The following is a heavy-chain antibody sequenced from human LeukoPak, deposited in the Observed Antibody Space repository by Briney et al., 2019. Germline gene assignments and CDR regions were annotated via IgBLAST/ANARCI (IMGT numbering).Heavy chain of an antibody. D-gene: IGHD3-9*01. J-gene: IGHJ5*02. CDR3: ARDLKGYYDILTGPRGYWFDP. V-gene: IGHV3-11*04. CDR1: GFTFSDYY. Sequence: GGSLRLSCAVSGFTFSDYYMSWIRQAPGKGLEWIAHISGSKSITYYADSVKGRFSISRDNAKNSLYLQMNSLRAEDTAVYYCARDLKGYYDILTGPRGYWFDPWGQGTLVTASS. CDR2: ISGSKSIT.